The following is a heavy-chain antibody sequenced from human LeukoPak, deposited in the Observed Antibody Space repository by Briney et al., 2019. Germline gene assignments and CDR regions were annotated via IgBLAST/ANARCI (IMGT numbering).Heavy chain of an antibody. V-gene: IGHV3-7*01. D-gene: IGHD6-6*01. J-gene: IGHJ6*02. CDR2: IKQDGSEK. Sequence: QLGGSLRLSCAASGFTFSGYWMSWVRQAPGKGLEWVANIKQDGSEKYYVDSVKGRFTISRDNAKNSLYLQMNSLRAEDTAVYYCVREYSSSSVLYYYYGMDVWGQGTTVTVSS. CDR1: GFTFSGYW. CDR3: VREYSSSSVLYYYYGMDV.